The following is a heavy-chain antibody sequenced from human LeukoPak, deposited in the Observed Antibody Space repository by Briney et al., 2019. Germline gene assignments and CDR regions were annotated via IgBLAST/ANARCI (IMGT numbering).Heavy chain of an antibody. CDR3: ASVKSGWSVSKRYGMDV. CDR2: MNPNSGNT. D-gene: IGHD6-19*01. Sequence: AAVKVSCKASGYTFTRYDINWVRQATGQGLEWMGWMNPNSGNTGYAQKFQGRVTMTRNTTISTAYMELSSLRSEDTAVYYCASVKSGWSVSKRYGMDVWGQGTTVTVSS. J-gene: IGHJ6*02. CDR1: GYTFTRYD. V-gene: IGHV1-8*01.